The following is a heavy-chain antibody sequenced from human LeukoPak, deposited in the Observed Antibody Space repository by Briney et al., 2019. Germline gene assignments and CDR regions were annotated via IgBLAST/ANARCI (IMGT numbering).Heavy chain of an antibody. CDR2: ILYDGSNR. Sequence: PGRSLRLSCAASGFSFSSYAMHWVRQAPGTGLEWVAVILYDGSNRYYADSVKGRFTISRDNSKNTLYLQMNSLRAEDTAVYYCARGDCSSTSCYLFDYWGQGTLVTVSS. CDR1: GFSFSSYA. CDR3: ARGDCSSTSCYLFDY. J-gene: IGHJ4*02. D-gene: IGHD2-2*01. V-gene: IGHV3-30*04.